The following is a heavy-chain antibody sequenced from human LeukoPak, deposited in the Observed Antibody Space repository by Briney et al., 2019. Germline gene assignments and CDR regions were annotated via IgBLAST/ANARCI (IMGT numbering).Heavy chain of an antibody. Sequence: PGGSLRLSCAASGFTFSGSTMHWVRQASGKVLEWIGRIRTNTYSYATAYSVSVRGRFTISRDDSNNTAYLQMSSLKTEDTAVCFCTRSPVVDCGGDCWGQGTLVTVSS. J-gene: IGHJ4*02. V-gene: IGHV3-73*01. CDR2: IRTNTYSYAT. D-gene: IGHD2-21*01. CDR1: GFTFSGST. CDR3: TRSPVVDCGGDC.